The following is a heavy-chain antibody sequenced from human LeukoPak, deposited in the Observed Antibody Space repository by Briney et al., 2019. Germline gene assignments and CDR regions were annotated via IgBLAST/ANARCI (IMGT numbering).Heavy chain of an antibody. CDR1: GYTFTSYG. CDR3: ARATDYYDSSGYYLYNWFDP. D-gene: IGHD3-22*01. Sequence: ASVKVPRKASGYTFTSYGISWGQQAPGQGLEWMGWISAYNGNTNYAQKLQGRVTMTTDTSASTAYMELRSLRSDDTAVYYCARATDYYDSSGYYLYNWFDPWGQGTLVTVPS. J-gene: IGHJ5*02. V-gene: IGHV1-18*01. CDR2: ISAYNGNT.